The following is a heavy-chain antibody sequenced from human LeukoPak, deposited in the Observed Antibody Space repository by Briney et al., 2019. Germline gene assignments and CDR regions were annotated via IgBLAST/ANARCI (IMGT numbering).Heavy chain of an antibody. Sequence: PSETLSLTCTVSGGSIGSSSYYWGWIRQPPGKGLEWIGSIYYSGSTYYNPSLKSRVTISVDTSKNQFSLKLSSVTAADTAVYYCARASAGGPENWFDPWGQGTLVTVSS. J-gene: IGHJ5*02. V-gene: IGHV4-39*01. CDR1: GGSIGSSSYY. CDR2: IYYSGST. D-gene: IGHD1-14*01. CDR3: ARASAGGPENWFDP.